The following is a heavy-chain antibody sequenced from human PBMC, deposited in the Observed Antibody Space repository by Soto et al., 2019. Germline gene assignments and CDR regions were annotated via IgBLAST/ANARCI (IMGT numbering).Heavy chain of an antibody. CDR1: GCSLIYPGVG. J-gene: IGHJ4*02. CDR2: IYWDDDK. CDR3: EHRRRVIRYFDLGYFDY. V-gene: IGHV2-5*02. Sequence: QITLKESGPTLVKPTQTLTLTCTFSGCSLIYPGVGVGWIHQPPGKDLEWLALIYWDDDKRYSPSLKSSLSIPWDEGSSKGQVVLTLTDVAPVDTATYYCEHRRRVIRYFDLGYFDYWGQGALVTVSS. D-gene: IGHD3-10*01.